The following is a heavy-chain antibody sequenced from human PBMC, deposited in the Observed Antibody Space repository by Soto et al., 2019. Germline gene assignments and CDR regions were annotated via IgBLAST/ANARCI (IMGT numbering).Heavy chain of an antibody. CDR1: GFTFSSYA. CDR3: AKENGYSSSWFEFDY. Sequence: EVPLLESGGGLVQPGGSLRLSCAASGFTFSSYAMSWVRQAPGKGLEWVSAISGSGGSTYYADSVKGRFTISRDNSKNTLYRQMNSLRAEDTAVYYCAKENGYSSSWFEFDYWGQGTLVTVSS. V-gene: IGHV3-23*01. J-gene: IGHJ4*02. D-gene: IGHD6-13*01. CDR2: ISGSGGST.